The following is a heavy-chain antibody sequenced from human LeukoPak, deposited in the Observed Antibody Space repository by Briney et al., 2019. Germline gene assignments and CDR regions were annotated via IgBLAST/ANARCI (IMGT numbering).Heavy chain of an antibody. D-gene: IGHD4-23*01. Sequence: GESLKISCKTSGYSFTSYWITWVRQMPGKGVEWMGIIYPNDSDTTYSPSFQGQVTISADKSINTAYLQWSSLKASDTAMYYCARRDYGGKHFDYWGQGTLVTVSS. CDR1: GYSFTSYW. J-gene: IGHJ4*02. CDR3: ARRDYGGKHFDY. CDR2: IYPNDSDT. V-gene: IGHV5-51*01.